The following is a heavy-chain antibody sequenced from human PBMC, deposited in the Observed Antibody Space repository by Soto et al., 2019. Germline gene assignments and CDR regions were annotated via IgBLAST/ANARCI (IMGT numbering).Heavy chain of an antibody. J-gene: IGHJ3*01. V-gene: IGHV4-59*08. D-gene: IGHD2-21*02. CDR1: GVSITNYY. CDR3: ARWGNTAGISLPAFDL. Sequence: SETLSLTCTVSGVSITNYYWNWVRQTPEKGLEWIGFTHYSGTSSFAPSLKSRLSMSVDTSRSQFSMRLNFLTAADTAVYYCARWGNTAGISLPAFDLWGRGTLVTVSS. CDR2: THYSGTS.